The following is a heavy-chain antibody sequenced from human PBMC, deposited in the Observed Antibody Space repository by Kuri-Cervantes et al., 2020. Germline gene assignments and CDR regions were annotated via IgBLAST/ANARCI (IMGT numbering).Heavy chain of an antibody. CDR2: IYYSGSI. V-gene: IGHV4-4*07. CDR1: GGSLSSYY. D-gene: IGHD2-15*01. CDR3: ARDRDCSSGSCYLDAFDI. J-gene: IGHJ3*02. Sequence: GSLRLSCTVSGGSLSSYYWNWIRQPAGKGLEWIGRIYYSGSIKYNPSLKSRVTISVDTSKKQFSLKLSSVTAADTAVYYCARDRDCSSGSCYLDAFDIWGQGTLVTVSS.